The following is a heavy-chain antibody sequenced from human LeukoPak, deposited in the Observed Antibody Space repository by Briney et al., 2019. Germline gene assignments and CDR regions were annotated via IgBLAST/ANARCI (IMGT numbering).Heavy chain of an antibody. J-gene: IGHJ4*02. CDR3: IGGGAL. V-gene: IGHV3-66*01. D-gene: IGHD3-16*01. CDR1: EFSVGSNY. CDR2: IYSGGST. Sequence: PGGSLRLSCAASEFSVGSNYMTWVRQAPGKGLEWVSLIYSGGSTYYADSVKGRFTISRDNSKNTLYLQMNSLRAEDTAVYYYIGGGALRGQGTLVTVSS.